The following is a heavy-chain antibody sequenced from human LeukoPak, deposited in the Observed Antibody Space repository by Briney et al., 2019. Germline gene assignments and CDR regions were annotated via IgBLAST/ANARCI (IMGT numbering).Heavy chain of an antibody. CDR3: AELGITMIGGV. D-gene: IGHD3-10*02. J-gene: IGHJ6*04. CDR2: ISGSGGNT. Sequence: PGGSLRLSCAASGFTFSNYAMNWVRQAPGKGLQWVSSISGSGGNTYYADSVKGRFTISRDNSKNTLYLQMNSLRAEDTAVYYCAELGITMIGGVWGKGTTVTISS. V-gene: IGHV3-23*01. CDR1: GFTFSNYA.